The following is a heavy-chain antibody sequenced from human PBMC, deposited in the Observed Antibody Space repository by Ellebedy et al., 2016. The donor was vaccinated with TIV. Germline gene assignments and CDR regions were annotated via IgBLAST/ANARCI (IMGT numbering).Heavy chain of an antibody. D-gene: IGHD1-7*01. J-gene: IGHJ4*02. CDR1: GYTFTTYG. Sequence: ASVKVSXXASGYTFTTYGISWVRQAPGQGLEWMGWISTYNGNTNYAQKFQGRVTLTTDPFASTAYMELRSLSSDDTAMYYCARDWNFVFDYWGQGTLVTVSS. CDR2: ISTYNGNT. CDR3: ARDWNFVFDY. V-gene: IGHV1-18*01.